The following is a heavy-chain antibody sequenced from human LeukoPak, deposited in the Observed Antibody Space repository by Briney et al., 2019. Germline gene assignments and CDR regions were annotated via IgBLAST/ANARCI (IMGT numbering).Heavy chain of an antibody. J-gene: IGHJ5*02. V-gene: IGHV4-31*03. CDR2: IYYSGST. Sequence: TLSLTCTVSGGSISSGGSYWSWIRQHPGKGLEWIGYIYYSGSTYYNPSLKSRVTISVDTSKNQFSLKLSSVTAADTAVYYCAREVLRSSNWFDPWGQGTLVTVSP. CDR3: AREVLRSSNWFDP. CDR1: GGSISSGGSY.